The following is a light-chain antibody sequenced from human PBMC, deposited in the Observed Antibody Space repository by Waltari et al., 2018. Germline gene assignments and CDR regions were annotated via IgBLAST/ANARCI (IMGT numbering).Light chain of an antibody. J-gene: IGKJ3*01. CDR2: WAP. Sequence: DIVVTQSPDSLAVSLGERASINCTSSQTVLSRSIKKNYFGWYQQKPGQAPKLLIYWAPTRETGVPVRFSGSWSGTDFTHTISSLHAEEVAVYYCQQYYTTPPTFGPGTRVDI. V-gene: IGKV4-1*01. CDR3: QQYYTTPPT. CDR1: QTVLSRSIKKNY.